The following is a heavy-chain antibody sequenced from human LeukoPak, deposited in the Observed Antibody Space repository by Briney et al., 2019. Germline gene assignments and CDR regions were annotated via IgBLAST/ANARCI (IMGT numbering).Heavy chain of an antibody. Sequence: GGSLRLSCAASGFILSTYSTNWVRQAPGKGLEWVSHISSSSSSIYYADSVKGRFSISRDNAKNSLYLQMNSLRDEDTAVYYCARSGYGSRWYFFDHWGQGTLVTVSS. CDR3: ARSGYGSRWYFFDH. CDR2: ISSSSSSI. V-gene: IGHV3-48*02. CDR1: GFILSTYS. D-gene: IGHD6-13*01. J-gene: IGHJ4*02.